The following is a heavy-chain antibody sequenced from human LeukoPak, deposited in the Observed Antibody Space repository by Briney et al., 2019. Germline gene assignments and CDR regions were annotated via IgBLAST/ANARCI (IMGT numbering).Heavy chain of an antibody. V-gene: IGHV1-18*01. CDR1: GYTFTSYG. CDR3: ASRSGTTPYYVDY. D-gene: IGHD4-17*01. J-gene: IGHJ4*02. CDR2: IAPHNGNT. Sequence: ASVKVSCKVSGYTFTSYGLSWMRQAPGQGLEWMGWIAPHNGNTNYAQKLQGRVTMTTDTSTSTAYMELRSLRSDDTAVYYCASRSGTTPYYVDYWGQGTLVTVSS.